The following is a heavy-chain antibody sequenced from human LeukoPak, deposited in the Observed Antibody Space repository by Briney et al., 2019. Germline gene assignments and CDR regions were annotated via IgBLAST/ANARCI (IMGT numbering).Heavy chain of an antibody. Sequence: SETLSLTCTVSGGSISSGGYYWSWIRQPPGKGLEWIGYIYHSGSTYYNPSLKSRVTISLDTSKNQFSLNLNSVTAADTAVYYCARGGTVWNFDYWGQGTLVTVSS. CDR3: ARGGTVWNFDY. J-gene: IGHJ4*02. D-gene: IGHD1-1*01. V-gene: IGHV4-30-2*01. CDR1: GGSISSGGYY. CDR2: IYHSGST.